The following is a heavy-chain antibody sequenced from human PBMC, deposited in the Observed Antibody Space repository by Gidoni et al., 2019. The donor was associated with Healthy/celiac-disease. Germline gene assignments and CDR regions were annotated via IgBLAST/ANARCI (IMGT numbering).Heavy chain of an antibody. D-gene: IGHD3-3*01. CDR2: IIPIFGTA. CDR3: ARGRITIFGVVNQRYYYYYMDV. Sequence: QVQLVQSGAEVKKPGSSVKVSCKASGGTFSSYAISWVRQAPGQGLEWMGGIIPIFGTANYAQKFQGRVTITADKSTSTAYMELSSLRSEDTAVYYCARGRITIFGVVNQRYYYYYMDVWGKGTTVTVSS. V-gene: IGHV1-69*06. J-gene: IGHJ6*03. CDR1: GGTFSSYA.